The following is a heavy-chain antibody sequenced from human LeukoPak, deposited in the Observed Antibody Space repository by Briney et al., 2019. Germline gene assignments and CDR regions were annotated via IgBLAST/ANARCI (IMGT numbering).Heavy chain of an antibody. Sequence: GGRLRLSCAASGFSFSSYAMSLVPQAPGKGLGCGSALSGIGGSTYYADSVKGRCTISRDNSKNTLYLQMTSLRAKDTAVYYCANFVVVVRGPRGHDYGRGDYYYGMDVWGQGTTVTVSS. CDR2: LSGIGGST. J-gene: IGHJ6*02. V-gene: IGHV3-23*01. D-gene: IGHD2-15*01. CDR1: GFSFSSYA. CDR3: ANFVVVVRGPRGHDYGRGDYYYGMDV.